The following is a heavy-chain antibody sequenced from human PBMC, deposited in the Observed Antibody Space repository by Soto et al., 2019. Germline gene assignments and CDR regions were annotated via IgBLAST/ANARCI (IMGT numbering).Heavy chain of an antibody. V-gene: IGHV4-34*01. CDR2: INHSGST. Sequence: SETLSLTCAVYGGSFSGYYWSWIRQPPGKGLEWIGEINHSGSTNYNPSLKSRVTISVDTSKNQFSLKLSSVTAADTAVYYCARWGVEGDTAGGGFDYWGQGTLVTVSS. J-gene: IGHJ4*02. D-gene: IGHD5-18*01. CDR3: ARWGVEGDTAGGGFDY. CDR1: GGSFSGYY.